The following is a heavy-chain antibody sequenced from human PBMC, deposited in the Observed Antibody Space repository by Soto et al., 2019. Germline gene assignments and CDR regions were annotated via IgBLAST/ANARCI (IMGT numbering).Heavy chain of an antibody. D-gene: IGHD3-10*01. CDR1: GFTFNSYG. J-gene: IGHJ6*02. V-gene: IGHV3-30*18. CDR3: AKDLAYSSVGMDV. Sequence: QVQLVESGGGVVQPGRSLRLSCAASGFTFNSYGMHWVRQAPGRGLEWVAVISYDESNKYYADSVKGRFTISRDNSKNTLYLQMHRLRAEDTAVYYCAKDLAYSSVGMDVWGQGTTVTVSS. CDR2: ISYDESNK.